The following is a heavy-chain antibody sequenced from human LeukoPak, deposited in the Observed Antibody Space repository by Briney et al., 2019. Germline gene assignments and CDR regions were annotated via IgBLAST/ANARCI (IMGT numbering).Heavy chain of an antibody. CDR1: GYTFTSYA. CDR2: ISAYNGNT. J-gene: IGHJ3*02. D-gene: IGHD1-14*01. Sequence: ASVKVSCKASGYTFTSYAMHWVRQAPGQRLEWMGWISAYNGNTNYAQKLQGRVTMTTDTSTSTAYMELRSLRSDDTAVYYCARKDAEPTLDAFDIWGQGTMVTVSS. V-gene: IGHV1-18*04. CDR3: ARKDAEPTLDAFDI.